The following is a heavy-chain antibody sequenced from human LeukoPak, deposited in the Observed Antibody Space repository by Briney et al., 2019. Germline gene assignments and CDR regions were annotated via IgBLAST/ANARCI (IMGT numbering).Heavy chain of an antibody. CDR2: IYYSGST. V-gene: IGHV4-39*07. J-gene: IGHJ5*02. CDR3: ARDWKVVGDSQFDP. CDR1: GGSISSSSYY. D-gene: IGHD2-15*01. Sequence: KPSETLSLTCTVSGGSISSSSYYWGWIRQPPGKGLEWIGSIYYSGSTYYNPSLKSRVTISVDTSKNQFSLKLSSVTAADTAVYYCARDWKVVGDSQFDPWGQGTLVTVSS.